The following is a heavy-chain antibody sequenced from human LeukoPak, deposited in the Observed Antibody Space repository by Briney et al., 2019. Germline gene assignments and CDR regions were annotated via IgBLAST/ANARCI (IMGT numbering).Heavy chain of an antibody. CDR3: ASRQTYYYDSSGYCNFDY. J-gene: IGHJ4*02. CDR1: GGSISSGGYY. Sequence: PSETLSLTCTVSGGSISSGGYYWSWIRQHPGKGLEWIGYIYYSGSTYYNPSLKSRVTISVDTSKNQFSLKLSSVTAADTAVYYCASRQTYYYDSSGYCNFDYWGQGTLVTVSS. CDR2: IYYSGST. D-gene: IGHD3-22*01. V-gene: IGHV4-31*03.